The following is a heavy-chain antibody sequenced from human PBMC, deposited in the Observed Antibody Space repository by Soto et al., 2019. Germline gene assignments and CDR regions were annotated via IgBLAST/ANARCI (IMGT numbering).Heavy chain of an antibody. D-gene: IGHD5-12*01. CDR3: ARARIVATSVNAFDI. J-gene: IGHJ3*02. V-gene: IGHV1-69*02. CDR2: IIPIRGIA. Sequence: ASVKVSCKSSDGTFSSYTISWVRQAPGQGLEWIGRIIPIRGIANYAQKFEGRVTITADKSTSTAYMELSSLKSEDTAVYYCARARIVATSVNAFDIWGQGTMVTVSS. CDR1: DGTFSSYT.